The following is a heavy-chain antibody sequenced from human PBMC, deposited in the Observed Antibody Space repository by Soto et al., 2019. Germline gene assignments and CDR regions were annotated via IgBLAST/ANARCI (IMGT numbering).Heavy chain of an antibody. V-gene: IGHV1-8*01. CDR3: AAVGRDNGVPFDH. J-gene: IGHJ4*02. CDR2: MNPNTGDT. CDR1: GYTFSSYE. Sequence: QVQLVQSGAEVRKPGASVKVSCKASGYTFSSYEINWVRLASGQGLEWMGWMNPNTGDTGYPRKFQGRVTMTRHTSISTAYMELNSLGSEDTAIYYCAAVGRDNGVPFDHWGKGTLVTVSS. D-gene: IGHD4-17*01.